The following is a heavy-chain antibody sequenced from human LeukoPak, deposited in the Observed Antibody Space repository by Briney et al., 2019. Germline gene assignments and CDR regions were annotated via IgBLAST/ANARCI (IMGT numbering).Heavy chain of an antibody. V-gene: IGHV3-30*18. CDR2: ISYDGSNK. D-gene: IGHD2-2*01. CDR1: GFTFSSYG. Sequence: GGSLRLSCAASGFTFSSYGMHWVRQAPGKGLEWVAVISYDGSNKYYADSVKGRFTISRDNSKNTLYLQMNSLRAEDTAVYYCAKVGCRSTSCPNRFDYWGQGTLVTVSS. CDR3: AKVGCRSTSCPNRFDY. J-gene: IGHJ4*02.